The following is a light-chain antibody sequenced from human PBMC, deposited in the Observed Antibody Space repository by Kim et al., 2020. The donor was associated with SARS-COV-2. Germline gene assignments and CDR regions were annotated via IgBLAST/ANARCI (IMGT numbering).Light chain of an antibody. CDR3: LRYNAWPWM. CDR2: DAS. V-gene: IGKV3-15*01. J-gene: IGKJ1*01. Sequence: EIVMTQSPATLSVSPGEGVTLSCRASQTISSNLGWYQQKPGQAPRLLFYDASTRSTGVPARFSGSGSGTEFTHPISSLQSEDFAVYCCLRYNAWPWMFGQET. CDR1: QTISSN.